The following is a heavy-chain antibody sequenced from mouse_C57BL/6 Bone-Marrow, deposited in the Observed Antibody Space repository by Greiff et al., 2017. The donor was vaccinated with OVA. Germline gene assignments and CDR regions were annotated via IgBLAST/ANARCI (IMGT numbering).Heavy chain of an antibody. Sequence: QVQLKQSGAELARPGASVKLSCKASGYTFTSYGLSWVKQRTGQGLEWIGEIYPRRGNTYYNEKFKGKATLTADKSSSTAYMELRSRTSEDSAVYFCARGGAYYGSPSYWYFDVWGTGTTVTVSS. J-gene: IGHJ1*03. CDR1: GYTFTSYG. CDR2: IYPRRGNT. D-gene: IGHD1-1*01. CDR3: ARGGAYYGSPSYWYFDV. V-gene: IGHV1-81*01.